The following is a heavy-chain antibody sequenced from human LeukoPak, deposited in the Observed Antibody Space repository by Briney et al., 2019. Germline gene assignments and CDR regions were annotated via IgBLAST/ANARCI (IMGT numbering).Heavy chain of an antibody. J-gene: IGHJ4*02. V-gene: IGHV3-30*18. CDR3: AKDLHYYDSSGYYRGRGGLDY. D-gene: IGHD3-22*01. Sequence: GGSLRLSCAASGFTFSSYGMHWVRQAPGKGLEWVAVISYDGSNKYYADSVKGRFTISRDNSKNTLYLQMNSLRAEDTAVYYCAKDLHYYDSSGYYRGRGGLDYWGQGTLVTVSS. CDR2: ISYDGSNK. CDR1: GFTFSSYG.